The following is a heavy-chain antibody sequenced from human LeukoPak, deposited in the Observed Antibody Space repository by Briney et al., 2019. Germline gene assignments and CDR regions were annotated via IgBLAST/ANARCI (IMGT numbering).Heavy chain of an antibody. CDR2: ISGSGADT. CDR1: GFTFNDYA. CDR3: ARRLCRGTVCYYFDY. J-gene: IGHJ4*02. V-gene: IGHV3-23*01. D-gene: IGHD2-2*01. Sequence: PGGSLRLSCATSGFTFNDYAMNWVRQAPGKGLEWVAGISGSGADTYYADSVKGRFTISRDNSKNTLYLQTDTLRVEDTAVYYCARRLCRGTVCYYFDYWGQGTLVTVSS.